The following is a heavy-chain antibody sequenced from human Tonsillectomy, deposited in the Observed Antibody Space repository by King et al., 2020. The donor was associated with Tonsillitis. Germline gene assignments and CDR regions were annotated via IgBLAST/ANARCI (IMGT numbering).Heavy chain of an antibody. CDR3: ARLGGRSDYSTYPNWFDP. D-gene: IGHD4-11*01. Sequence: QLVQSGAEVKKPGESLKISCKGSGYSFTTYWIGWVRQMPGKGLEWMGIIYPGASDTRYSPSFQGQVTISADKSITTAYLQWSSLKASDTAVYYCARLGGRSDYSTYPNWFDPWGQGTLVTVSS. V-gene: IGHV5-51*01. J-gene: IGHJ5*02. CDR1: GYSFTTYW. CDR2: IYPGASDT.